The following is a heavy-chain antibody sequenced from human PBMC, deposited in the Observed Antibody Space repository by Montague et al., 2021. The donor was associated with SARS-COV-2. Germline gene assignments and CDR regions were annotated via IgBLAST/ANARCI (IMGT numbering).Heavy chain of an antibody. CDR3: AREPKPVGYSYGYTFFDY. CDR1: GFTFTSYA. CDR2: ISYNGRNK. D-gene: IGHD5-18*01. Sequence: SLRLSCAASGFTFTSYALHWVRQAPGKGPEWVAVISYNGRNKQXXXSXXXRAXISRDNSKNTLYLQVDSLRTDATAVSYCAREPKPVGYSYGYTFFDYWGQGTLVTVSS. J-gene: IGHJ4*02. V-gene: IGHV3-30*03.